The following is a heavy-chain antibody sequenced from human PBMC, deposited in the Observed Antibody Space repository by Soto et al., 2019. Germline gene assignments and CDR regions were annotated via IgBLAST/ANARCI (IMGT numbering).Heavy chain of an antibody. V-gene: IGHV4-34*01. CDR3: AREGFVATKTYYYYGMDV. CDR2: INHSGST. CDR1: GGSFSGYY. Sequence: QVQLQQWGAGLLKPSETLSLTCAVYGGSFSGYYGSWIRQPPGKGLEWIGEINHSGSTNYNPSLKRRVTISVDTSKNQFSLKLSSVTAADTAVYYCAREGFVATKTYYYYGMDVWGQGTTVTVSS. D-gene: IGHD5-12*01. J-gene: IGHJ6*02.